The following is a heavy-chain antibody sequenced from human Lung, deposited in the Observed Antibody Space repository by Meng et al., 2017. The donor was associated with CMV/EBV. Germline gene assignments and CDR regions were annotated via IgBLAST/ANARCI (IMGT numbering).Heavy chain of an antibody. J-gene: IGHJ4*02. CDR2: ISFSGTTV. D-gene: IGHD3-22*01. Sequence: ESLKISXAASGFTFSDYSLNWVRQAPGKGLEWISYISFSGTTVYYADSVKGRFTISRDYAKNSLYLQMNSLRAEDTAVYYCARNWGYNDGTSYYWGMFDYWGQGTLVTVSS. CDR1: GFTFSDYS. V-gene: IGHV3-48*04. CDR3: ARNWGYNDGTSYYWGMFDY.